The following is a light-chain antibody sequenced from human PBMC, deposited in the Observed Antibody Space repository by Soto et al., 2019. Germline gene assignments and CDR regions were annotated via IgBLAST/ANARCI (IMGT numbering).Light chain of an antibody. V-gene: IGKV1-5*01. Sequence: IQLNQYPSSLSAAVVDRVTITCRASQSISSWLAWYQQKPGKAPKLLIYDASSLESGVPSRFSGSGSGTEFTLTISSLQPDDFATYYCQQYNSYSETFGQGTRWIS. CDR1: QSISSW. CDR2: DAS. CDR3: QQYNSYSET. J-gene: IGKJ1*01.